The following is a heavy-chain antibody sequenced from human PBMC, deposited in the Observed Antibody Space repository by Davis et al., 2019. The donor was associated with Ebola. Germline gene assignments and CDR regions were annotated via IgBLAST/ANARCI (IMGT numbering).Heavy chain of an antibody. J-gene: IGHJ3*01. CDR3: AKDTSNVWFDV. V-gene: IGHV3-23*01. Sequence: GESLKISCAASGFTFTDYAMSWVRQAPGKGLEWVSAITSSGSSTYYADSVRGRFTISRDNSKNTLYLQMNSLRAEDTAIYYCAKDTSNVWFDVWGQGTMVTVSS. CDR2: ITSSGSST. CDR1: GFTFTDYA. D-gene: IGHD6-19*01.